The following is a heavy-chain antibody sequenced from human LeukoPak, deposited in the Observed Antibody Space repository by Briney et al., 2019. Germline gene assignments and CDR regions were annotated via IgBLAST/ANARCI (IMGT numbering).Heavy chain of an antibody. D-gene: IGHD3-10*01. Sequence: GGSLRLSCLASGFTVSSDYMSWVRQAPGKGLEWVAFIRYDGSNKYYADSVKGRFTISRDNSKNTLYLQMNSLRAEDTAVYYCAKADQLLWFGEFDDYWGQGTLVTVSS. CDR3: AKADQLLWFGEFDDY. CDR1: GFTVSSDY. J-gene: IGHJ4*02. V-gene: IGHV3-30*02. CDR2: IRYDGSNK.